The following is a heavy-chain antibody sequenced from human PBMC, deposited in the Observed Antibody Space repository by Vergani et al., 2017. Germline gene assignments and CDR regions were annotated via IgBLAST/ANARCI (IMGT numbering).Heavy chain of an antibody. CDR2: IYYSGST. CDR3: ARRETRCYYDSSGYYNDAFDI. D-gene: IGHD3-22*01. V-gene: IGHV4-30-4*08. Sequence: QVQLQESGPGLVKPSQTLSLTCTVSGGSISSGDYYWSWIRQPPGKGLEWIGYIYYSGSTYYNPSLKSRVTISVDTSKNQFSLKLSSVTAADTAVYYCARRETRCYYDSSGYYNDAFDIWGQGTMVTVSS. J-gene: IGHJ3*02. CDR1: GGSISSGDYY.